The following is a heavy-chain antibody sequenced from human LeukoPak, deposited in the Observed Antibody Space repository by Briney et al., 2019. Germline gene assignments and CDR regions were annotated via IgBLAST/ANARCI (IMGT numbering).Heavy chain of an antibody. D-gene: IGHD4-23*01. J-gene: IGHJ3*02. CDR3: ARLKDYGGNSEHAFDI. CDR2: IYYSGSA. Sequence: SETLSLTCTVSGGSISSYSWSWIRQPPGKGLGWIGYIYYSGSANYNPSLKSRVTMSVDTSKNQFSLKLSSVTAADTAVYYCARLKDYGGNSEHAFDIWGQGTMVTVSS. V-gene: IGHV4-59*01. CDR1: GGSISSYS.